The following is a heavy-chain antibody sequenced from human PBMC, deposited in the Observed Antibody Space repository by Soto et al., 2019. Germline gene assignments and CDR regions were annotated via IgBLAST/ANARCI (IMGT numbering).Heavy chain of an antibody. J-gene: IGHJ5*02. CDR3: ARHKLELRVFNWLDH. D-gene: IGHD1-7*01. CDR2: IRYDGSIK. CDR1: GSTIARGA. V-gene: IGHV3-33*01. Sequence: GRSFAPSRLESGSTIARGARHFGRQSPVMGLEWLAVIRYDGSIKYFAGCVKGRFNMSRDNSKDTLYLQMNSLRAEDTAVYYGARHKLELRVFNWLDHWGPG.